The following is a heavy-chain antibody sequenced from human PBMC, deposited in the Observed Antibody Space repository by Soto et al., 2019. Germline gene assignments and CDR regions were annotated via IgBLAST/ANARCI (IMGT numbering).Heavy chain of an antibody. CDR2: IWYDGSNK. Sequence: QVQLVESGGGVVQPGRSLRLSCAASGFTFSSYGMHWVRQAPGKGLEWVAVIWYDGSNKYYADSVKGRFTISRDNSKNTLYLQMNSLRAEDTAVYYCARDESYYYGPLDYWGQGTLVTVSS. D-gene: IGHD3-10*01. CDR3: ARDESYYYGPLDY. V-gene: IGHV3-33*01. CDR1: GFTFSSYG. J-gene: IGHJ4*02.